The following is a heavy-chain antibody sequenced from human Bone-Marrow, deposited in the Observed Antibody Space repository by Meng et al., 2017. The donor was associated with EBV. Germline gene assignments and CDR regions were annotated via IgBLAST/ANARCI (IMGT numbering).Heavy chain of an antibody. V-gene: IGHV3-53*01. CDR2: IYSGGST. CDR1: GFTVSSIY. J-gene: IGHJ4*02. CDR3: AARAAGSVHFDY. D-gene: IGHD6-13*01. Sequence: LLDAGGRVIQPGETLRLSWAASGFTVSSIYMSWVRQAPGKGLEWVSVIYSGGSTYYADSVKGRFTISRDNSKNTLYLQMNSLRAEDTAVYYCAARAAGSVHFDYWGQGTLVTVSS.